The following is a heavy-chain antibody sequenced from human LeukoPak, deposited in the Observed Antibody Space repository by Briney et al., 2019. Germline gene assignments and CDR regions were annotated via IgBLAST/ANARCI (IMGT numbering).Heavy chain of an antibody. CDR3: ARNGSPQLWFDP. D-gene: IGHD1-26*01. CDR1: GGSISSYY. J-gene: IGHJ5*02. Sequence: SETLSLTCTVSGGSISSYYWSWIRQPPGKGLEWIGYIYYSGSTNYNPSLKSRVTISVDTSKNHFSLKLSSVTAADTAVYYCARNGSPQLWFDPWGQGTLVTVSS. V-gene: IGHV4-59*01. CDR2: IYYSGST.